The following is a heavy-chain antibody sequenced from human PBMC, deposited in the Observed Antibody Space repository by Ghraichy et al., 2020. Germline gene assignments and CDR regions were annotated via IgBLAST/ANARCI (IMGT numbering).Heavy chain of an antibody. CDR1: GGSFSGYY. CDR2: INHSGST. J-gene: IGHJ4*02. CDR3: ARGPHHYYYDSSGYFGY. D-gene: IGHD3-22*01. Sequence: ESLNISCAVYGGSFSGYYWSWIRQPPGKGLEWIGEINHSGSTNYNPSLKSRVTISVDTSKNQFSLKLSSVTAADTAVYYCARGPHHYYYDSSGYFGYWGQGTLVTVSS. V-gene: IGHV4-34*01.